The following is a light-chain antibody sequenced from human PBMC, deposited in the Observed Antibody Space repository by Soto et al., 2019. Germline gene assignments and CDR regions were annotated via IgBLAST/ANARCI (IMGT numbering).Light chain of an antibody. CDR2: AAS. CDR1: QGISSY. J-gene: IGKJ5*01. Sequence: AIRMTQSPSSLSASTGDRVTITCRASQGISSYLAWYQQKPGKAPKLLIYAASTLQSGVPSRFSGSGSGTDFTLTISCLQSEDFATYYCQQYYSYPITVGQGT. CDR3: QQYYSYPIT. V-gene: IGKV1-8*01.